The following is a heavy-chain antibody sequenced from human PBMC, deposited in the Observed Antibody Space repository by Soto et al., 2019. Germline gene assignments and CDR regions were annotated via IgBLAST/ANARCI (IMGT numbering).Heavy chain of an antibody. CDR1: GGLFSSFA. Sequence: QVQLVQSGPEVKKPGSSVEVSCKDSGGLFSSFAISWVRQAPGQGLEWVGGIIPVFGTTNYAEKFQDRVTITADESTNTAYMELSSLTSGDTAMYYCARGGGPYVWFNEFWGQGTLVTVSS. J-gene: IGHJ4*02. CDR2: IIPVFGTT. CDR3: ARGGGPYVWFNEF. V-gene: IGHV1-69*01. D-gene: IGHD3-16*01.